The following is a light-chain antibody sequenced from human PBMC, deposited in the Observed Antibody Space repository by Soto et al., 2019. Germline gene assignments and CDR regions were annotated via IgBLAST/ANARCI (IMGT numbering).Light chain of an antibody. CDR1: QSVSSY. CDR3: QQRSNWPVT. V-gene: IGKV3-11*01. CDR2: DAS. J-gene: IGKJ1*01. Sequence: EIVLTQSPATLSLSPGERATLSCRASQSVSSYFAWYQQKPGQAPRLLIYDASNRATGIPARFSGSGSGTDFTLPISSLAPEDFAVYYCQQRSNWPVTFGPGTRVEIK.